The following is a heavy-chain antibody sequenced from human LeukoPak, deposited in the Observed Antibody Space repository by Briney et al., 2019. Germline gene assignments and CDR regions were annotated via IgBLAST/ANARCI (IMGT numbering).Heavy chain of an antibody. CDR1: GGSISSNF. CDR2: IYNSGTT. CDR3: ARVLLWFGVPNAFDI. V-gene: IGHV4-59*01. Sequence: SETLSLTCTVSGGSISSNFWSWIRQPPGKGLEYIGYIYNSGTTNYNPSLKSRVTISVDMSKNQFSLKLSSVTAADTAVYYCARVLLWFGVPNAFDIWGQGTMVTVSS. D-gene: IGHD3-10*01. J-gene: IGHJ3*02.